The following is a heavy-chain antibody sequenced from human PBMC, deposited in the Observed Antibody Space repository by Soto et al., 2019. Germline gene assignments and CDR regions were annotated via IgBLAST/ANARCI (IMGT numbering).Heavy chain of an antibody. CDR2: INAGNGNT. V-gene: IGHV1-3*01. J-gene: IGHJ6*02. D-gene: IGHD6-13*01. CDR3: ARGDAAAGWGYYYYGMDV. Sequence: QVQLVQSGAEVKKPGASVKVSCKASGYTFTSYAMHWVRQAPGQRLEWMGWINAGNGNTKYSRKFQGRVTITRDTSASTAYMELSSLRSEDTAVYYCARGDAAAGWGYYYYGMDVWGQGTTVTVSS. CDR1: GYTFTSYA.